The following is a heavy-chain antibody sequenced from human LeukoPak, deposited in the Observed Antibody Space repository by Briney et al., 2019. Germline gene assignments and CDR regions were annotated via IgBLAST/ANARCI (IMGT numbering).Heavy chain of an antibody. J-gene: IGHJ4*02. Sequence: PSETLSLTCTASGGSISSYYWSWIRQPPGKGLEWIGYIYYSGSTNYNPSLKSRVTISVDTSKNQFSLKLSSVTAADTAVYYCARQMVRHFDYWGQGTLVTVSS. D-gene: IGHD3-10*01. CDR2: IYYSGST. V-gene: IGHV4-59*08. CDR1: GGSISSYY. CDR3: ARQMVRHFDY.